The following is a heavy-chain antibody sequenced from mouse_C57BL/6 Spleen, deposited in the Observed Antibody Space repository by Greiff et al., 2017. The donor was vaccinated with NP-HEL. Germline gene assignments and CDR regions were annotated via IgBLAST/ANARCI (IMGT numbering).Heavy chain of an antibody. V-gene: IGHV10-3*01. CDR2: ISSKSSNYAT. J-gene: IGHJ2*01. CDR1: GFTFNTYA. Sequence: EVHLVESGGGLVQPKGSLKLSCAASGFTFNTYAMHWVRQAPGKGLEWVARISSKSSNYATYYADSVKDRFTISRDDSQSMLYLQMNNLKTEDTAMYYCARGGVEFDYWGQGTTLTVSS. CDR3: ARGGVEFDY.